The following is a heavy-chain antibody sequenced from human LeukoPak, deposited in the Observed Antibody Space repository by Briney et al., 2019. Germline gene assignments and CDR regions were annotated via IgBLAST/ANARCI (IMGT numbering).Heavy chain of an antibody. V-gene: IGHV3-74*01. CDR2: INTDGSST. J-gene: IGHJ5*02. D-gene: IGHD6-13*01. CDR1: GFTLSSYW. CDR3: ARAYSSRETNVFDP. Sequence: GGSLRLSCAASGFTLSSYWMHWVRQAPGKGLVWVSRINTDGSSTSYADSVKGRFTISRDNAKNTLYLRMNSLRAEDTAVYYCARAYSSRETNVFDPWGQGTLVTVPS.